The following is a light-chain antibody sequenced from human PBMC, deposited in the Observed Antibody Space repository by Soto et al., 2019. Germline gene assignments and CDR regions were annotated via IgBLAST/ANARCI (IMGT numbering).Light chain of an antibody. V-gene: IGKV3-15*01. CDR2: GAS. CDR3: QQYNNWPPWT. J-gene: IGKJ1*01. Sequence: EVVMTQSPASLSVSPGERVTLSCRASQNIQNNLAWYQQKPGQSPRLLISGASTREAGVPGRFSGSGSGTEFTLIISSLQSEDFAIYYCQQYNNWPPWTFGQGTKV. CDR1: QNIQNN.